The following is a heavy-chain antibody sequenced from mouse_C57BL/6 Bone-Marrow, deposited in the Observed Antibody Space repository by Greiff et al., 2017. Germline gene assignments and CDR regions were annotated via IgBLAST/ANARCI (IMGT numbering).Heavy chain of an antibody. CDR1: GYSITGGYY. CDR3: AREGRIYYDYDVWFAY. Sequence: EVQLQESGPGLVKPSQSLSLTCSVTGYSITGGYYWNWIRQFPGNQLELMGYISYDGSNNYNPSLKNRISITRDTSTNQFCLKLNSVTTEDTATYYAAREGRIYYDYDVWFAYWGQGTLVTVSA. CDR2: ISYDGSN. D-gene: IGHD2-4*01. V-gene: IGHV3-6*01. J-gene: IGHJ3*01.